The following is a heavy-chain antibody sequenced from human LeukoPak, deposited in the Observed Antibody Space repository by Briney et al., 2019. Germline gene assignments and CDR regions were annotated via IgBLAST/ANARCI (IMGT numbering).Heavy chain of an antibody. Sequence: GGSLRLSCAASGFIFDDYAMHWLRQAPGKGLQWVSGISWNSGSEGYADSVKGRFTISRDNAKNSLYLQMNSLRAEDTAVYYCARDQWYDSSGYYYYYWGQGTLVTVSS. CDR1: GFIFDDYA. V-gene: IGHV3-9*01. J-gene: IGHJ4*02. CDR3: ARDQWYDSSGYYYYY. CDR2: ISWNSGSE. D-gene: IGHD3-22*01.